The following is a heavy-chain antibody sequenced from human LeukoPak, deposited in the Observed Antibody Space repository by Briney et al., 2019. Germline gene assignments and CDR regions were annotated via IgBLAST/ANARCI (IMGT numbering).Heavy chain of an antibody. V-gene: IGHV4-59*01. D-gene: IGHD3-10*01. Sequence: SETLSLTCTVSGGSISSYYWSWIRQPPGKGLEWIGYIYYSGSTNYNPSLKSRVTISVDTSKNQFSLKLSSVTAADTAVYYCARGQLLWFGELFPSEYWGQGTLVTVSS. J-gene: IGHJ4*02. CDR1: GGSISSYY. CDR2: IYYSGST. CDR3: ARGQLLWFGELFPSEY.